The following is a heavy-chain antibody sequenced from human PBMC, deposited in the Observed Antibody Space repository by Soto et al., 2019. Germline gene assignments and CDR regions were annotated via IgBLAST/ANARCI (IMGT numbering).Heavy chain of an antibody. J-gene: IGHJ3*02. V-gene: IGHV3-7*03. CDR2: IKQDGSEK. D-gene: IGHD3-3*01. Sequence: EVQLVESGGGLVQPGGSLRLSCAASGFTFSSYWMSWVRQAPGKGLEWVANIKQDGSEKYYVDSVKGRFTISRDNAKNSLYLQMNSLRVEDTAVYYCARDQALRGYFTFDAFDIWGQGTMVTVSS. CDR3: ARDQALRGYFTFDAFDI. CDR1: GFTFSSYW.